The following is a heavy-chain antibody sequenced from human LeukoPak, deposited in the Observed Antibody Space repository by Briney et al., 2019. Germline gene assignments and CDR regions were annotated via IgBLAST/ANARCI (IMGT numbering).Heavy chain of an antibody. J-gene: IGHJ4*02. Sequence: ASVKVSCKASGYTFTDYYMHWVQQAPGKGLEWVGRVDPEDGETIYAEKFQGRVTITADTSTDTAYMELSSLRSEDTAVYYCATDSSIADRLGDYWGQGTLVTVSS. CDR2: VDPEDGET. V-gene: IGHV1-69-2*01. CDR1: GYTFTDYY. D-gene: IGHD6-6*01. CDR3: ATDSSIADRLGDY.